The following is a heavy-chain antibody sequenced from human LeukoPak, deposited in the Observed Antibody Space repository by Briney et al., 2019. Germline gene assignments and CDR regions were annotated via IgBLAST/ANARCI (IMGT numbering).Heavy chain of an antibody. Sequence: TSETLSLTCTVSGYSISSDYYWGWIRQPPGKGLEWIASVSHSGSTNYNPSLKSRVTMSVDTSKNQFSLKLSSVTAADTAVYYCARTYSSSWSNPFDYWGQGTLVTVSS. J-gene: IGHJ4*02. CDR2: VSHSGST. D-gene: IGHD6-13*01. V-gene: IGHV4-38-2*02. CDR1: GYSISSDYY. CDR3: ARTYSSSWSNPFDY.